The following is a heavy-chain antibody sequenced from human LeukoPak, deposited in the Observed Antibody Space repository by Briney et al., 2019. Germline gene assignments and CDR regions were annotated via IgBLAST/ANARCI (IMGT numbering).Heavy chain of an antibody. V-gene: IGHV4-59*01. CDR3: AGDRSDYCTSTSCYGGDHYFDY. CDR1: GGSISSYY. D-gene: IGHD2-2*01. CDR2: MSYSGST. J-gene: IGHJ4*02. Sequence: SETLSLTCTVSGGSISSYYWSWIRQPPGKGLEWIGYMSYSGSTNYNPSLKSRLTISVDTSKNQFSLKLSSVTAADTAVYFCAGDRSDYCTSTSCYGGDHYFDYWGQGTLVTVSS.